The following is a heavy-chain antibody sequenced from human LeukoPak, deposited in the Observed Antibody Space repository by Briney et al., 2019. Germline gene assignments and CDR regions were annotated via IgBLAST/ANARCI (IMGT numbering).Heavy chain of an antibody. CDR3: ARAGGRGWYRYYFDY. Sequence: GGSLRLSCAASGFTFSSYAMHWVRQAPGKGLDYVSAISSNGGSTYYANSVKGRFTISRDNSKNTLYLQMGSLIAEDMAVYFCARAGGRGWYRYYFDYWGQGTLVTVSS. CDR2: ISSNGGST. V-gene: IGHV3-64*01. CDR1: GFTFSSYA. J-gene: IGHJ4*02. D-gene: IGHD6-19*01.